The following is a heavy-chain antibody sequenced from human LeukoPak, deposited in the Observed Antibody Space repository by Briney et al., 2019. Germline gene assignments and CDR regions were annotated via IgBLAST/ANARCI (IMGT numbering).Heavy chain of an antibody. CDR1: GYSFTVYY. CDR2: IDPNSGVT. Sequence: ASVKVSCKASGYSFTVYYIHWVRQAPGQGLEWLGWIDPNSGVTNYAQKFQGRVAMTRDTSISTAYMELSRLRSDDTAVYYCASFYGSGSYLGWYFDYWGQGTLVTVSS. V-gene: IGHV1-2*02. CDR3: ASFYGSGSYLGWYFDY. D-gene: IGHD3-10*01. J-gene: IGHJ4*02.